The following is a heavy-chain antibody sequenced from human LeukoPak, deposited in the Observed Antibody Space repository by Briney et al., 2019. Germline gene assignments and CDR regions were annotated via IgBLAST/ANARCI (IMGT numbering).Heavy chain of an antibody. V-gene: IGHV1-18*01. CDR1: GYTFTSYG. D-gene: IGHD5-12*01. CDR2: ISAYDGNT. Sequence: ASVKVSCKASGYTFTSYGISWVRQAPGQGLEWMGWISAYDGNTNYAQRLQGRVTMTTDTSTSTAYMELRSLRSDDTAVYYCARDLRDSGYAAGSDYWGQGTLVTVSS. CDR3: ARDLRDSGYAAGSDY. J-gene: IGHJ4*02.